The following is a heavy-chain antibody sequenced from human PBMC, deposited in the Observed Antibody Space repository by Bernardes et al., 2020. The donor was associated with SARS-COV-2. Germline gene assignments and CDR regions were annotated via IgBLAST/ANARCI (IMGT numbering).Heavy chain of an antibody. CDR3: AKDRTVVATPGYYYYYYGMDV. J-gene: IGHJ6*02. D-gene: IGHD5-12*01. V-gene: IGHV3-30*18. Sequence: GGSLRLSCAASGFTFSSYGMHWVRQAPGKGLEGVAVISYEGSNKYYADSVKGRFTISRDNSKNTLYLQMNSLRAEDTAVYYCAKDRTVVATPGYYYYYYGMDVWGQGTTVTVSS. CDR2: ISYEGSNK. CDR1: GFTFSSYG.